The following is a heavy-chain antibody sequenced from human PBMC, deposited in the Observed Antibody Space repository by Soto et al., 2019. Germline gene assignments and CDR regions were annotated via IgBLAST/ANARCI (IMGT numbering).Heavy chain of an antibody. CDR1: GFSLSNARMG. CDR3: ARNGVATIFRASRNWFDP. V-gene: IGHV2-26*01. CDR2: IFSNDEK. J-gene: IGHJ5*02. Sequence: QVTLKESGPVLVKPTETLTLTCTVSGFSLSNARMGVSWIRQPPGKALEWLAHIFSNDEKSYSTSLKSRLTISKDTSKSQVVLTMTNMDPVDTATYYCARNGVATIFRASRNWFDPWGQGTLVTVSS. D-gene: IGHD5-12*01.